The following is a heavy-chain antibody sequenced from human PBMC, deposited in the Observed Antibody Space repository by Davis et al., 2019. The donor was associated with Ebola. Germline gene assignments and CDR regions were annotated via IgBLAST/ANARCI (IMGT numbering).Heavy chain of an antibody. CDR3: SRGEY. D-gene: IGHD2/OR15-2a*01. J-gene: IGHJ4*02. CDR1: GFTFNNYA. Sequence: GESLKISCAASGFTFNNYAMSWVRQAPGKGLEWVSSVSGGSANIYYADSVKGRFTISRDNAKNSLSLQMNSLRVEDTAVYYCSRGEYWGQGTLVTVSS. CDR2: VSGGSANI. V-gene: IGHV3-21*01.